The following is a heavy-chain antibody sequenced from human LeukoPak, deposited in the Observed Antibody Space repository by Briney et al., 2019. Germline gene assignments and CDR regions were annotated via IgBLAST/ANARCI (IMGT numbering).Heavy chain of an antibody. V-gene: IGHV1-2*02. CDR3: ARDRDYGSGIFDY. CDR1: GYTFAGYY. CDR2: INPNSGGT. J-gene: IGHJ4*02. Sequence: ASVKVSCKASGYTFAGYYMHWVRQAPGQGLEWMGWINPNSGGTNYAQKFQGRVTMTRDTSISTAYMELNRLRSDDTAVYYCARDRDYGSGIFDYWGQGTLVTVSS. D-gene: IGHD3-10*01.